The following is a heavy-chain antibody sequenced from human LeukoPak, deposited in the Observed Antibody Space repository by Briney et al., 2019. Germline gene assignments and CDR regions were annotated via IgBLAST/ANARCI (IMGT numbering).Heavy chain of an antibody. CDR2: ISYDGSNK. CDR3: ARDGEYSSGWYGFDY. Sequence: GRSLRLSCAASEFTFSSYAMHWVRQAPGKGLEWVGVISYDGSNKYYADSVKGRFTISRDNSKNTLYLQMNSLRAEDTAVYYCARDGEYSSGWYGFDYWGQGTLVTVPS. J-gene: IGHJ4*02. V-gene: IGHV3-30-3*01. CDR1: EFTFSSYA. D-gene: IGHD6-19*01.